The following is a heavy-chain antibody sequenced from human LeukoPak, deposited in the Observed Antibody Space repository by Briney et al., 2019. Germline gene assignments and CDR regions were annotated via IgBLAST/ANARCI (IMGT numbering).Heavy chain of an antibody. CDR1: VFTVSSNY. CDR2: IYSGGST. CDR3: ARSDPVNAFDI. Sequence: GGSLRLSCAASVFTVSSNYMSWVRQAPGKGLEWVSVIYSGGSTYYADSVKGRFTISRDNSKNTLYLQMNSLRAEDTAVYYCARSDPVNAFDIWGQGTMVTVSS. J-gene: IGHJ3*02. V-gene: IGHV3-53*01.